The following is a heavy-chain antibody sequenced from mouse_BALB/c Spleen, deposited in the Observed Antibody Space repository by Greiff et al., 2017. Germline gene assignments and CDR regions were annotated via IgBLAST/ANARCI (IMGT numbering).Heavy chain of an antibody. J-gene: IGHJ2*01. CDR2: ISDGGSYT. CDR1: GFTFSDYY. V-gene: IGHV5-4*02. CDR3: ARVGDYFDY. D-gene: IGHD3-1*01. Sequence: EVKLQESGGGLVKPGGSLKLSCAASGFTFSDYYMYWVRQTPEKRLEWVATISDGGSYTYYPDSVKGRFTISRDNAKNNLYLQMSSLKSEDTAMYYCARVGDYFDYWGQGTTLTVSS.